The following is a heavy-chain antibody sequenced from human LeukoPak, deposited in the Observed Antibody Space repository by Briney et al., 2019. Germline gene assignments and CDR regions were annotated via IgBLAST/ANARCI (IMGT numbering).Heavy chain of an antibody. CDR3: AKYSGNYWPDAFDF. CDR2: ISYDGSNR. V-gene: IGHV3-30*18. Sequence: PGRSLRLSCAASGFTFSSYGMHWVRQAPGKGLEWVAVISYDGSNRYYADSVKGRFTISRDNSKNTLYLQMNSLRAEDTAVYYCAKYSGNYWPDAFDFWGQGTMVTVSS. CDR1: GFTFSSYG. D-gene: IGHD1-26*01. J-gene: IGHJ3*01.